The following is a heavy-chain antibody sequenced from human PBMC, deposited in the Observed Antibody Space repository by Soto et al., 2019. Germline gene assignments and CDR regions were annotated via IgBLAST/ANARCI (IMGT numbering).Heavy chain of an antibody. CDR1: GYTFIDYY. Sequence: QVQLVQSGAEVKKPGASVKVSCTASGYTFIDYYMHWVRQAPGQGLEWMGWINPSSGGTHYAQKFQGRVAMTRDTSSSIVYMELSSLRSEDTAVYYCATGGGYYYDRSGHSAWFWGQGTLVTVSS. CDR2: INPSSGGT. CDR3: ATGGGYYYDRSGHSAWF. V-gene: IGHV1-2*02. J-gene: IGHJ4*01. D-gene: IGHD3-22*01.